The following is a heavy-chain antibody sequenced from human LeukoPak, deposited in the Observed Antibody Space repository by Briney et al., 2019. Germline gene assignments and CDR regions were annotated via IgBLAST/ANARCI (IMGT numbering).Heavy chain of an antibody. Sequence: GGSLRLSCAASGFTFDDYGMSWVRQAPGKGLEWVSGINWNGGSTGYADSVKGRFTISRDNAKNSLYLQMNSLRAEDTAVYYCAKARITMIADPWFDPWGQGTLVTVSS. CDR1: GFTFDDYG. CDR3: AKARITMIADPWFDP. V-gene: IGHV3-20*04. D-gene: IGHD3-22*01. J-gene: IGHJ5*02. CDR2: INWNGGST.